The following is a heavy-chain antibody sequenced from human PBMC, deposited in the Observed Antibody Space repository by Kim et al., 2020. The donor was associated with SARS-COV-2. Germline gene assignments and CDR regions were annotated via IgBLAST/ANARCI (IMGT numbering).Heavy chain of an antibody. V-gene: IGHV3-11*06. D-gene: IGHD3-22*01. J-gene: IGHJ6*02. CDR3: ARDRFITEGPIGYYYGMDV. Sequence: GRFTISRDTAKNSLYLQMNSLRAEDTAVYYCARDRFITEGPIGYYYGMDVWGQGTTVTVSS.